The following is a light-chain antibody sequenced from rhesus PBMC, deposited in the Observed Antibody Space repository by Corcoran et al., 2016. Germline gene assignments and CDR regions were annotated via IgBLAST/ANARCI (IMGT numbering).Light chain of an antibody. Sequence: QPVVTQEPSMTVSPGGTVTLTCGSATGAVTSDNFPNWFQQNPGQVPKGLIFKTDKKPSWTPARFSGSLAGGKAALTLSGAQPEDEADYYCFLFYYGLHIFGGGTRLTVL. CDR3: FLFYYGLHI. J-gene: IGLJ1*01. CDR1: TGAVTSDNF. V-gene: IGLV7-80*01. CDR2: KTD.